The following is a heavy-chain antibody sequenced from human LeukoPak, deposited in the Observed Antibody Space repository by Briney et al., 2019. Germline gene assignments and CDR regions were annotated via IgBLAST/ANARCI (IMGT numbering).Heavy chain of an antibody. J-gene: IGHJ6*03. CDR3: ARVGYDFWSGLSYYYYMDV. V-gene: IGHV4-59*01. CDR1: GGSISSYY. CDR2: IYYSGST. Sequence: SETLSLTCTVSGGSISSYYWSWIRQPPGKGLEWIGYIYYSGSTNYNPSLKSRVTISVDTSKNQLSLKLSSVTAADTAVYYCARVGYDFWSGLSYYYYMDVWGKGTTVTVSS. D-gene: IGHD3-3*01.